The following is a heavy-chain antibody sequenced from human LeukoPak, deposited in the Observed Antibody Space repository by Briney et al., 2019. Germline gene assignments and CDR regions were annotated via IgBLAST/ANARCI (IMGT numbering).Heavy chain of an antibody. CDR3: ARGAYYYDSSGYYFVY. V-gene: IGHV6-1*01. CDR2: TYYRSKWYN. D-gene: IGHD3-22*01. Sequence: SQTLSLTCAISGDSVSSNSAAWNWIRQSPSRGLEWLGRTYYRSKWYNDYAVSVKSRITINPDTSKNQFSLQLNSVTPEDTAVYYCARGAYYYDSSGYYFVYWGQGTLVTVSS. J-gene: IGHJ4*02. CDR1: GDSVSSNSAA.